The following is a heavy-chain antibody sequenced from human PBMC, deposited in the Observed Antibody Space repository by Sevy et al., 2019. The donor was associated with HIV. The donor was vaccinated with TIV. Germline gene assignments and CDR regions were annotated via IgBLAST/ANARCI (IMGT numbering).Heavy chain of an antibody. CDR1: GFTFSSYA. CDR2: ISGSGGST. CDR3: AGGVVDYFDY. D-gene: IGHD3-3*01. V-gene: IGHV3-23*01. J-gene: IGHJ4*02. Sequence: GGSLRLSCAASGFTFSSYAMSWVRQAPGKGLEWVSAISGSGGSTYYADSVKGRFTISRDNSKNTLYLQMNSLGAEDTAVYYCAGGVVDYFDYWGQGTRVTVSS.